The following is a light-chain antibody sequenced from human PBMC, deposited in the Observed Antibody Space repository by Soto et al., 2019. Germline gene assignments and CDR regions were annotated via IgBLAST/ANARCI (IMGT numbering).Light chain of an antibody. Sequence: QSALTQPPSASGSPGQSVTISCTGTSSDVGGYNYVSWYQQHPGKAPKLMIYEVSKRPSGVPDRFSGSKSGNTVSLTVSGLQAEDEADYYCSSYAGSNNYVFGTGTQLTVL. CDR3: SSYAGSNNYV. V-gene: IGLV2-8*01. J-gene: IGLJ1*01. CDR1: SSDVGGYNY. CDR2: EVS.